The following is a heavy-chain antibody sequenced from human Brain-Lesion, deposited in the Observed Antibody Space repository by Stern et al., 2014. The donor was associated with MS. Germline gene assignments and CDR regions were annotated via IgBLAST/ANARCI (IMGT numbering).Heavy chain of an antibody. V-gene: IGHV3-7*01. CDR1: GFSFSSYG. CDR3: ARDLSSNYDSDGYSIFDN. J-gene: IGHJ4*02. CDR2: IKLYGREY. Sequence: VQLVESGGGLVQPGGSLRLSWAASGFSFSSYGLSWVRQAPAKGQDRVATIKLYGREYDFLAFVQGRFLISRHKAKNSLYLQMNSLRAEDTAVYYCARDLSSNYDSDGYSIFDNWGQGTLVTVSS. D-gene: IGHD3-22*01.